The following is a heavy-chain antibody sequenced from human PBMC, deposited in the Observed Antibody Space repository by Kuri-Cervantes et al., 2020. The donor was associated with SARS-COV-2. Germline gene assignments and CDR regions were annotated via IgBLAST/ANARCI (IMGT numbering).Heavy chain of an antibody. CDR2: INSDGSST. CDR1: GFTFSSYW. V-gene: IGHV3-74*01. Sequence: GGSLRLSCAASGFTFSSYWMHWVRQAPGKGLVWVSRINSDGSSTSYADSVKGRFTISKDNSKNTLYLQMNSLRAEDTAVYYCAKDSAPSGYYDFWSGYSNFDYWGQGTLVTVSS. J-gene: IGHJ4*02. CDR3: AKDSAPSGYYDFWSGYSNFDY. D-gene: IGHD3-3*01.